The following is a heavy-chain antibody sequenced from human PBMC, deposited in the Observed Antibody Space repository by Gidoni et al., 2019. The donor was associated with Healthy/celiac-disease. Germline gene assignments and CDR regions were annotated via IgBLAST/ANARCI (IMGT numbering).Heavy chain of an antibody. J-gene: IGHJ3*02. V-gene: IGHV3-53*01. CDR1: GFTVSSNY. Sequence: EVQLVESGGGLIQPGGSLRLSCAASGFTVSSNYMSWVRQAPGKGLEWVSVIYSGGSTYYADSVKGRFTISRDNSKNTLYLQMNSLRAEDTAVYYCAREPVVTLGAFDIWGQGTMVTVSS. CDR2: IYSGGST. CDR3: AREPVVTLGAFDI. D-gene: IGHD2-21*02.